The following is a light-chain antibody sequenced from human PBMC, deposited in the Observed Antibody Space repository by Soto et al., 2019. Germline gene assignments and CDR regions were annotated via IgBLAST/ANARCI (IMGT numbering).Light chain of an antibody. CDR2: DNN. V-gene: IGLV1-44*01. J-gene: IGLJ3*02. CDR3: ALWNDSLNGWL. CDR1: SSNIGAYT. Sequence: QSALIQPPSASGTPGQWVTISCSGGSSNIGAYTVNWYQQLPGTAPKLLIYDNNQRPSGVPDRFSGSKSGTSASLDIRGLQSEDEADYYCALWNDSLNGWLFGGGTKLTVL.